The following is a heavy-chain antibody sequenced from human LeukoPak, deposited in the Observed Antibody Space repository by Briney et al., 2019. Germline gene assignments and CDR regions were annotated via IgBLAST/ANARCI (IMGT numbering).Heavy chain of an antibody. CDR1: GYTFTGYY. D-gene: IGHD6-13*01. J-gene: IGHJ4*02. CDR3: ARAPEQRLVYYFDY. V-gene: IGHV1-2*02. CDR2: INPNSGGT. Sequence: GASVKVSCKASGYTFTGYYMHWVRQAPGQGLEWMGWINPNSGGTNYAQKFQGRVTMTRGTSISTAYMELSRLRSDDTAVYYCARAPEQRLVYYFDYWGQGTLVTVSS.